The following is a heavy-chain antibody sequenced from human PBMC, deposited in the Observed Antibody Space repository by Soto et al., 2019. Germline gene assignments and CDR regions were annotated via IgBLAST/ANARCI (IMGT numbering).Heavy chain of an antibody. V-gene: IGHV4-30-4*01. Sequence: SETLSLTCTVSGDSISSGNKYWSWIRQPPGKGLEWIGYIFSSGTTYYNPSLKSRLTMSLDASQNQFSLKLNSLTDADTAVYFCARVPSPFDYYYAMDVWRQGTTLP. CDR2: IFSSGTT. D-gene: IGHD3-16*01. CDR3: ARVPSPFDYYYAMDV. CDR1: GDSISSGNKY. J-gene: IGHJ6*02.